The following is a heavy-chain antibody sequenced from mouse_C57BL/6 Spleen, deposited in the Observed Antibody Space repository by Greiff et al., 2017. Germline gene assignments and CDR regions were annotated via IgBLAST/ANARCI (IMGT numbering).Heavy chain of an antibody. D-gene: IGHD4-1*01. CDR2: ISSGGSYT. V-gene: IGHV5-6*01. CDR3: ARHANWDGFAY. J-gene: IGHJ3*01. Sequence: EVKVVESGGDLVKPGGSLKLSCAASGFTFSSYGMSWVRQTPDKRLEWVATISSGGSYTYYPDSVKGRFTISRDNAKNTLYLQMSSLKSEDTAMYYCARHANWDGFAYWGQGTLVTVSA. CDR1: GFTFSSYG.